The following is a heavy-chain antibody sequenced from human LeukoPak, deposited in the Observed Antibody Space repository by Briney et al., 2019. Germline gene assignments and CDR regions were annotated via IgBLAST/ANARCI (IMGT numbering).Heavy chain of an antibody. Sequence: SQTLSLTCAFSGDXVSSNSAGWSWIRLSPSRGLEWLGRTYYRSKWYNDYAVSVRSRITINPDTSKNLFSLQLNSVTPEDTAEYYCATTVETGDAFDIWGPGTRVTVSS. D-gene: IGHD1-1*01. CDR1: GDXVSSNSAG. V-gene: IGHV6-1*01. CDR3: ATTVETGDAFDI. J-gene: IGHJ3*02. CDR2: TYYRSKWYN.